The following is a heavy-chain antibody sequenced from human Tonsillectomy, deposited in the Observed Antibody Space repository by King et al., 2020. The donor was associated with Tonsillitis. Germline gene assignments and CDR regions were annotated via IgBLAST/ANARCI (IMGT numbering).Heavy chain of an antibody. CDR3: ARYSRDGYTYDAFDI. CDR1: GGSISSYY. CDR2: IYYSGST. Sequence: QLQESGPGLVKPSETLSLTCTVSGGSISSYYWSWIRQPPGKGLEWIGYIYYSGSTNYNPSLKSRVTISVDTSKNQFSLKLSSVTAADTAVYYCARYSRDGYTYDAFDIWGQGTMVTVSS. V-gene: IGHV4-59*01. D-gene: IGHD5-24*01. J-gene: IGHJ3*02.